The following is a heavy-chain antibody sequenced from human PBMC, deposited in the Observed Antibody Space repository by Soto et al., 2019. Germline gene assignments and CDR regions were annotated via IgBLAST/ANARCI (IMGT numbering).Heavy chain of an antibody. V-gene: IGHV4-59*13. J-gene: IGHJ5*02. CDR3: ATDSAGRGPFDP. CDR1: GGSFGTNY. Sequence: LSLTCTISGGSFGTNYWSWIRQAPGKGLEWIGYTYHTGSTKYNPSLKSRATISVDTSKNQFSLTLNSAAAADTAVYYCATDSAGRGPFDPWGQGILVTVSS. D-gene: IGHD3-10*01. CDR2: TYHTGST.